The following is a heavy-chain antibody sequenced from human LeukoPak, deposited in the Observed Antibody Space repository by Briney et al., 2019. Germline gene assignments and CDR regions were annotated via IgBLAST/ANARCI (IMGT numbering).Heavy chain of an antibody. Sequence: GASVKVSCKASGGTFSSYAISWVRQAPGQGLEWMGGIIPIFGTANYAQKFQGRVTITADESTSTAYMELSSLRSEDTAVYYCASSYYYDSKRTDFDYWGQGTLVTVSS. V-gene: IGHV1-69*13. CDR3: ASSYYYDSKRTDFDY. J-gene: IGHJ4*02. CDR2: IIPIFGTA. CDR1: GGTFSSYA. D-gene: IGHD3-22*01.